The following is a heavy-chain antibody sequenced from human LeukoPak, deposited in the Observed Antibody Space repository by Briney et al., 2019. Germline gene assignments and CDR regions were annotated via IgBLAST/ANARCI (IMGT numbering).Heavy chain of an antibody. Sequence: GGSLRLSCAASGFTFSSYAMNWVRQAPGKGLEWISSISESGGSKYHADSVKGRFTISRDNSQNTLYLQMNSLRVEDTAVYYCTKRAAARTLDYWGQGTLVTVSS. V-gene: IGHV3-23*01. CDR3: TKRAAARTLDY. D-gene: IGHD6-6*01. J-gene: IGHJ4*02. CDR2: ISESGGSK. CDR1: GFTFSSYA.